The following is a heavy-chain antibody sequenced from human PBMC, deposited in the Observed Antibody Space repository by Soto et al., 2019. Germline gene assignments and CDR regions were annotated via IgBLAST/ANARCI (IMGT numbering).Heavy chain of an antibody. CDR3: ARELPQRQGRNMDV. D-gene: IGHD1-1*01. Sequence: SETLSLTCTVTGGSMTTGDQYWTWIRHRPGVGLEWFGYINHRGSLYYNPSLESRVSMSVDTSKNQFSLNLSFVTAADTAVYYCARELPQRQGRNMDVWGQGTRVTVS. CDR2: INHRGSL. CDR1: GGSMTTGDQY. V-gene: IGHV4-31*03. J-gene: IGHJ6*02.